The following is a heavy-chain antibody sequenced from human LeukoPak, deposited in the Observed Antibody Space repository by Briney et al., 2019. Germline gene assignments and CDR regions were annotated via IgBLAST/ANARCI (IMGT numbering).Heavy chain of an antibody. V-gene: IGHV3-66*02. D-gene: IGHD3-3*01. J-gene: IGHJ4*02. CDR3: ARDRNYDFWRTAY. Sequence: GGSLRLSCAASGFTVSSNYMSWVRQAPGKGLEWVSVIYSGGSTYYADSVKGRFTISRDNSKNTLYLQMNSLRAEDTAVYYCARDRNYDFWRTAYWGQGTLVTVSS. CDR1: GFTVSSNY. CDR2: IYSGGST.